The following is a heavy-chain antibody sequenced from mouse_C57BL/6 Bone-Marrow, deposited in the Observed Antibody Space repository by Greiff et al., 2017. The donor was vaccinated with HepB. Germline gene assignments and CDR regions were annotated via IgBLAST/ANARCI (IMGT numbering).Heavy chain of an antibody. CDR2: IHPSDSYT. D-gene: IGHD1-1*01. J-gene: IGHJ2*01. Sequence: QVQLQQPGAELVKPGASVKVSCKASGYTFTSYWMHWVKQRPGQGLEWIGRIHPSDSYTNYNRKFKGKATLTVDKSSSTAYMQLSSLTSEDSAVYYCAIISSQYYFDYWGQGTTLTVSS. CDR1: GYTFTSYW. CDR3: AIISSQYYFDY. V-gene: IGHV1-74*01.